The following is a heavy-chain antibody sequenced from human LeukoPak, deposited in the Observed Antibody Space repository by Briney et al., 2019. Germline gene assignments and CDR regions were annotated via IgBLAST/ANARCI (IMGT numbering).Heavy chain of an antibody. J-gene: IGHJ3*02. D-gene: IGHD2-21*02. CDR3: AAGVMVSASGDSFDI. CDR2: ISAYNSNP. CDR1: GDTLANYG. Sequence: GASVKVSCKASGDTLANYGFTWVRQAPGQGLEWMGWISAYNSNPNYAQNLQGRVTMTTDTSTSTAYMDLRSLRSDDTAVYYCAAGVMVSASGDSFDIWGQGTMVTVSS. V-gene: IGHV1-18*01.